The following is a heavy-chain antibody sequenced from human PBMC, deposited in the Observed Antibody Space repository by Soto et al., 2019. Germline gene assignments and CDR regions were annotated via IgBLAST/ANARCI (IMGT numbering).Heavy chain of an antibody. CDR1: GFTFSSYG. D-gene: IGHD2-21*01. CDR2: IWYDGSSK. CDR3: ARDGLAYCGGDCYYGMDV. V-gene: IGHV3-33*01. J-gene: IGHJ6*02. Sequence: QVQLVESGGGVVQPGRSLRLSCAASGFTFSSYGMHWVHQAPGKGLEWVAVIWYDGSSKYYADSVKGRFTISRDNSKNTRYLQMHSLRAEDTAVYYCARDGLAYCGGDCYYGMDVWGQGTTVTVSS.